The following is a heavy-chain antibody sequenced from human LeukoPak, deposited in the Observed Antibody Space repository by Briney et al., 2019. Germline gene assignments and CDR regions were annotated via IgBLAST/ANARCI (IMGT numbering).Heavy chain of an antibody. V-gene: IGHV3-48*01. CDR1: GFTFSSYW. CDR3: ARDRAMVRGVIDY. CDR2: ISSSSSTI. J-gene: IGHJ4*02. Sequence: GGSLRLSCAASGFTFSSYWMHWVRQAPGKGLEWVSYISSSSSTIYYADSVKGRFTISRDNAKNSLYLQMNSLRAEDTAVYYCARDRAMVRGVIDYWGQGTLVTVSS. D-gene: IGHD3-10*01.